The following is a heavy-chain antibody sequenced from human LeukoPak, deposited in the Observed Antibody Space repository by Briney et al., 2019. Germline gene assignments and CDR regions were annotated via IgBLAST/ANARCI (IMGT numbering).Heavy chain of an antibody. CDR1: GFTFSAYA. CDR3: AKGYYDSSGYLDY. Sequence: GGSLRLSCAASGFTFSAYAMSWVRQAPGKGLEWVSGISGSGGSTYYADSVKDRFTISRDNSKNTLYLQMNSLRAEDTAVYYCAKGYYDSSGYLDYWGQGTLVTVSS. CDR2: ISGSGGST. V-gene: IGHV3-23*01. J-gene: IGHJ4*02. D-gene: IGHD3-22*01.